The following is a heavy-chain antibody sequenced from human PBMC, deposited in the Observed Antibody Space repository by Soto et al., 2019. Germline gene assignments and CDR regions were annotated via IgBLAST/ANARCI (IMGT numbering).Heavy chain of an antibody. D-gene: IGHD3-10*01. Sequence: QVQLQESGPGLVKSSQTLSLTCTVSGGSISSGAYYWSWIRQHPGKDLEWIGYINYSGTTYLSPSLQSRGTMSVDTSKNQFSRRLRSVTAADTAVYFCARVSGNAFDVWGQGTMVSVSS. V-gene: IGHV4-31*03. CDR3: ARVSGNAFDV. CDR1: GGSISSGAYY. J-gene: IGHJ3*01. CDR2: INYSGTT.